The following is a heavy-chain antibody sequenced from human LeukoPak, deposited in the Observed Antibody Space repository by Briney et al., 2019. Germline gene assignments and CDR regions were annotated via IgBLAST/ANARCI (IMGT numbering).Heavy chain of an antibody. Sequence: GASVNDSCKASGYTLTSYGISWVRQAPGQGLEGMGWISAYNGNTNYDQKLQGRVTMTTDTSTSTAYIELRSMRCDDTAVYYCARALERSFYYYGSGSYYYWGQGTLVTVSS. V-gene: IGHV1-18*01. CDR2: ISAYNGNT. J-gene: IGHJ4*02. D-gene: IGHD3-10*01. CDR1: GYTLTSYG. CDR3: ARALERSFYYYGSGSYYY.